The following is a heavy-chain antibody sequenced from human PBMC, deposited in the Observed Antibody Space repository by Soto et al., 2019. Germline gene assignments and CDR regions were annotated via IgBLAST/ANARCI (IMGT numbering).Heavy chain of an antibody. Sequence: GGSLRLSCAASGFTFSSYGMHWVRQAPGKGLEWVAVIWYDGSNKYYADSVKGRFTISRDNSKNTLYLQMNSLRAEDTAVYYCARDPEDTAMVNALSLLDYWGQGTLVTVSS. J-gene: IGHJ4*02. CDR2: IWYDGSNK. V-gene: IGHV3-33*01. CDR1: GFTFSSYG. D-gene: IGHD5-18*01. CDR3: ARDPEDTAMVNALSLLDY.